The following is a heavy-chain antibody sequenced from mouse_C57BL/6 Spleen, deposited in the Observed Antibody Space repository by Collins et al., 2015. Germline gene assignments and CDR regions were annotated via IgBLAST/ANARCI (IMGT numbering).Heavy chain of an antibody. D-gene: IGHD1-1*01. CDR3: ARVTAVVATNWYFDV. V-gene: IGHV1-76*01. CDR1: GYTFTDYY. CDR2: IYPGSGNT. J-gene: IGHJ1*03. Sequence: QVQLKQSGAELVRPGASVKLSCKASGYTFTDYYINWVKQRPGQGLEWIARIYPGSGNTYYNEKFKGKATLTAEKSSSTAYMQLSSLTSEDSAVYFCARVTAVVATNWYFDVWGTGTTVTVSS.